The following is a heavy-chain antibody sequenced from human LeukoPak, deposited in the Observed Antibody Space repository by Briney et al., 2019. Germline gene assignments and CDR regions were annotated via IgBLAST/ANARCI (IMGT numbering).Heavy chain of an antibody. J-gene: IGHJ4*02. CDR2: ISAYNGNT. CDR1: GYTFTSYG. CDR3: ARGGLTESVDY. Sequence: ASVKVSCKSSGYTFTSYGFTWVRQPPGQGREWMGWISAYNGNTNYVQKLQGRVTISTDTSTSTVYMELRSLRSDDTAVYYCARGGLTESVDYWGQGTLVTVSS. D-gene: IGHD3-10*01. V-gene: IGHV1-18*01.